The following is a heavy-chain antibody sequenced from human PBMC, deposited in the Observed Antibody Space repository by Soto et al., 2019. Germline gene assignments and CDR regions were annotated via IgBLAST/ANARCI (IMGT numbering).Heavy chain of an antibody. J-gene: IGHJ4*02. Sequence: SGGSLRLSCVTSGYTFNTYNMHWVRQAPGKGLEWVALIWNDGSNRQYADSVKGRFTISRDNAKNSLYLQMNSLRDEDTAVYYCARESVGPSGGSCLTLGDYWGQGTLVTVSS. CDR3: ARESVGPSGGSCLTLGDY. V-gene: IGHV3-33*01. D-gene: IGHD2-15*01. CDR2: IWNDGSNR. CDR1: GYTFNTYN.